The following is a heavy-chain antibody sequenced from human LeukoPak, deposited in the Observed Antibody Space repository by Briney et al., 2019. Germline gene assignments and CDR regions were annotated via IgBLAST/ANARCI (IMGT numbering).Heavy chain of an antibody. J-gene: IGHJ3*02. CDR2: ISGSGGST. V-gene: IGHV3-23*01. D-gene: IGHD3-10*01. CDR3: ARDRGRSALDDAFDI. CDR1: GFTFSSYA. Sequence: GGSLRLSCAASGFTFSSYAMSWVRQAPGKGLEWVSNISGSGGSTYYADSVKGRFTISRDNSKNTLFLQMNSLSAEDTAVYYCARDRGRSALDDAFDIWGQGTRVTVSS.